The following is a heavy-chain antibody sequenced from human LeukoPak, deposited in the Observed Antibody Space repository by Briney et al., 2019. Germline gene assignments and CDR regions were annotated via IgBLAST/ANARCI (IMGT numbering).Heavy chain of an antibody. Sequence: SVKVSCKASGGTFTSYSISWVRQAPGQGLEWMGGIIPIFGTANYAQKFQGRVTITTDESTSTAYMELSRLRSEDTAVYYCASDTYYYDSSGYYYVGYFDYWGQGTLVTVSS. D-gene: IGHD3-22*01. CDR1: GGTFTSYS. CDR2: IIPIFGTA. CDR3: ASDTYYYDSSGYYYVGYFDY. J-gene: IGHJ4*02. V-gene: IGHV1-69*05.